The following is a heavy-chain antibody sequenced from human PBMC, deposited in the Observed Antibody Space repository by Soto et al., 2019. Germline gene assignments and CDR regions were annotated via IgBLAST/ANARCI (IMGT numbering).Heavy chain of an antibody. J-gene: IGHJ3*02. CDR3: ARVTYNWNDEYAFDI. CDR1: SGSISSSNW. V-gene: IGHV4-4*02. Sequence: SETLSLTCAVSSGSISSSNWWSWVRQPPGKGLEWIGEIYHSGSTNYNPSLKSRVTISVDKSKNQFSLKLSSVTAADTAVYYCARVTYNWNDEYAFDIWGQGTMVTVSS. D-gene: IGHD1-1*01. CDR2: IYHSGST.